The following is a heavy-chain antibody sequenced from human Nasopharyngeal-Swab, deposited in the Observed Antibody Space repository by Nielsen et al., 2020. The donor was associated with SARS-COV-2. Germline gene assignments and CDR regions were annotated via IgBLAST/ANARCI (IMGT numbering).Heavy chain of an antibody. V-gene: IGHV4-61*01. CDR3: ARSGDEFWSGYFDY. D-gene: IGHD3-3*01. J-gene: IGHJ4*02. Sequence: GSLRLSCTVSGGSVSSDSYYWSWIRQPPGKGLEWIGYIYYSGSTNYNPSLKSRVTISVDTSKNQFSLKLSSVTAADTAVYYCARSGDEFWSGYFDYWGQGTLVTVSS. CDR2: IYYSGST. CDR1: GGSVSSDSYY.